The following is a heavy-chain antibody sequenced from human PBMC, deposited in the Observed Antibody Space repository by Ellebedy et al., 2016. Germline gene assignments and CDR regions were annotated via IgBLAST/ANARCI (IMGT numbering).Heavy chain of an antibody. J-gene: IGHJ4*02. CDR3: AKGGTYDSSWSFDY. Sequence: GGSLRLSCAASGFTFSSYGMHWVRQAPGKGLEWVAVISYDGSNKYYADSVKGRFTISRDNSKNTLYLQMNSLRAEDTAVYYCAKGGTYDSSWSFDYWGQGTRVTVSS. D-gene: IGHD3-22*01. CDR1: GFTFSSYG. V-gene: IGHV3-30*18. CDR2: ISYDGSNK.